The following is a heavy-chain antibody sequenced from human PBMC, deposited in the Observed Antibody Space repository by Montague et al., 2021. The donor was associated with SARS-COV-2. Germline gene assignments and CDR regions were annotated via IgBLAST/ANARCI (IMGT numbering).Heavy chain of an antibody. D-gene: IGHD3-9*01. V-gene: IGHV2-70*01. J-gene: IGHJ4*02. CDR1: GFSLSTSGMC. CDR3: ARIPYDILTGYYSGFDY. CDR2: IDWDDDK. Sequence: PALVKPTQTLTLTCTFSGFSLSTSGMCVSWIRQPPGKALEWLALIDWDDDKYYSTSLKTRLTISKDTSKNQVVLTMTNIDPVDTATYYCARIPYDILTGYYSGFDYWGQGTLVTVSS.